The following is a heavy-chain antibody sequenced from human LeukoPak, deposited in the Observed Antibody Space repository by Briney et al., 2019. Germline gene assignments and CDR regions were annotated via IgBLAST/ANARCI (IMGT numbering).Heavy chain of an antibody. Sequence: SETLSLTCTVSGGSISTYYWSWIRQPPGKGLEWIGYIYDTGSTNNNPSLKSRVIISVDTSKNQFSLKLSSVTAADTAVYYCARQTGSGLFILPGGQGTLVTVSS. V-gene: IGHV4-59*08. D-gene: IGHD3/OR15-3a*01. J-gene: IGHJ4*02. CDR3: ARQTGSGLFILP. CDR2: IYDTGST. CDR1: GGSISTYY.